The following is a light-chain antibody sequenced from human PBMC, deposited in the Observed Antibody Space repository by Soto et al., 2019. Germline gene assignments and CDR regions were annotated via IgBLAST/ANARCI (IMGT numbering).Light chain of an antibody. CDR3: NSYTTSSTYV. CDR1: SSDVGGYNY. CDR2: DVS. J-gene: IGLJ1*01. Sequence: QSALTQPASVSGSPGQSITISCTGTSSDVGGYNYVSWYQQHPGKVPKLMIYDVSYRPSGVSNRFSGSKSGNTASLTISGLQAEDEADYSCNSYTTSSTYVFGTGTKLTVL. V-gene: IGLV2-14*01.